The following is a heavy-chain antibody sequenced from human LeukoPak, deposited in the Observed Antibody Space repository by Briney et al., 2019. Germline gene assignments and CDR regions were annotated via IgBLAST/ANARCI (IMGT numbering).Heavy chain of an antibody. CDR2: ISSNGGST. CDR1: GFTFSSYA. J-gene: IGHJ4*02. CDR3: ARVRAGYGDYDY. V-gene: IGHV3-64*01. D-gene: IGHD4-17*01. Sequence: PRGSLRLSCAASGFTFSSYAMHRVRQAPGKGLEYVSAISSNGGSTYYANSVKGRFTISRDNSKNTLYLQMGSLRAEDMAVYYCARVRAGYGDYDYWGQGTLVTVSS.